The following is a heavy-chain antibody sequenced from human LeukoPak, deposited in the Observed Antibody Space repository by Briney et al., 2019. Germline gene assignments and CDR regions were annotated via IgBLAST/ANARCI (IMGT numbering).Heavy chain of an antibody. CDR1: GFSFSSYA. D-gene: IGHD2-2*02. V-gene: IGHV3-64*01. Sequence: GGSLRLSCAASGFSFSSYAMHWVRQAPGKGLKYVSAISSNGGSTYYANSVKGRFTISRDNSKNTLYLQMGSLRAEDMAVYYCARELCSSTSCYKALGYWGQGTLVTVSS. CDR2: ISSNGGST. CDR3: ARELCSSTSCYKALGY. J-gene: IGHJ4*02.